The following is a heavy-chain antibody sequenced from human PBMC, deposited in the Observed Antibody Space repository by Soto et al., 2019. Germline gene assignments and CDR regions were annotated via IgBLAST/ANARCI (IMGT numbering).Heavy chain of an antibody. CDR2: ISAYNGNT. J-gene: IGHJ6*02. CDR3: AGPWRVPAAPDRYYYYYYYGMDV. V-gene: IGHV1-18*01. CDR1: GYTFTSYG. D-gene: IGHD2-2*01. Sequence: ASVKVSCKASGYTFTSYGISWVRQAPGQGLGWMGWISAYNGNTSYAQKLQGRVTMTTDTSTSTAYMELRSLRSDDTAVYYCAGPWRVPAAPDRYYYYYYYGMDVWGQGTTVTVSS.